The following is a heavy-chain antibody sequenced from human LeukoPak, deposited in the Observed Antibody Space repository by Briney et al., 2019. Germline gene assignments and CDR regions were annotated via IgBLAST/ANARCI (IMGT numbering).Heavy chain of an antibody. CDR1: GFTLSSYN. J-gene: IGHJ4*02. CDR2: IYSGGST. D-gene: IGHD4-17*01. CDR3: ASDGDYRY. V-gene: IGHV3-66*01. Sequence: GGSLRLSCAASGFTLSSYNMNWVRQAPGKGLEWVSVIYSGGSTYYADSVKGRFTISRDNSKNTLYLQMNSLRAEDTAVYYCASDGDYRYWGQGTLVTVSS.